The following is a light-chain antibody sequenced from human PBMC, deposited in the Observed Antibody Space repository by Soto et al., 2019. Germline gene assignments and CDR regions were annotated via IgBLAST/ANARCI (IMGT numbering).Light chain of an antibody. CDR1: QSVSSY. CDR3: QQSYSTPRYT. J-gene: IGKJ2*01. V-gene: IGKV3-11*01. CDR2: DAS. Sequence: EIMLTQSPATLSLSPGERATLSCRASQSVSSYLAWYQQKPGQAPRLLIYDASNRATGIPARFSGSGSGTDFTLTISSLEPEDFATYYCQQSYSTPRYTFGQGTKLEIK.